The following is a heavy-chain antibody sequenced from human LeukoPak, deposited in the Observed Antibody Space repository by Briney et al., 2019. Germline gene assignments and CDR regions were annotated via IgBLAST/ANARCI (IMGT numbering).Heavy chain of an antibody. J-gene: IGHJ6*04. CDR1: GYTFTGYY. D-gene: IGHD3-10*01. V-gene: IGHV1-2*04. Sequence: ASVKVSCKASGYTFTGYYMHWVRQAPGQGLEWMGWINPNSGGTNYAQKFQGWVTMTRDTSISTAYMELSRLRSDDTAVYHCAREARGAALGYGMDVWGKGTTVTVSS. CDR3: AREARGAALGYGMDV. CDR2: INPNSGGT.